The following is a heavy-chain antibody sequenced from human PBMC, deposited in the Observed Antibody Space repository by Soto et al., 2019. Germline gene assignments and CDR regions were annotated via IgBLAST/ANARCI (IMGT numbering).Heavy chain of an antibody. CDR3: ARGIVTTVTTIYY. CDR1: GFTFSSYA. D-gene: IGHD4-17*01. J-gene: IGHJ4*02. CDR2: ISYDGSNK. V-gene: IGHV3-30-3*01. Sequence: GGSLRLSCAASGFTFSSYAMHWVRQAPGKGLEWVAVISYDGSNKYYADSVKGRFTISRDNSKNTLYLQMNSLRAEDTAVYYCARGIVTTVTTIYYWGQGTLVTVSS.